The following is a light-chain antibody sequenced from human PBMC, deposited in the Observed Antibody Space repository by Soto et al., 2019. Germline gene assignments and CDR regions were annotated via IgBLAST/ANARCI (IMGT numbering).Light chain of an antibody. CDR3: QVWDSSSDHGV. Sequence: SYELTQPPSVSVAPGKTARITCGGNNIGSKSVHWYQQKPGHAPVLVIYYDSDRPSGIPERFSGSNSGNTATLTISRVEAGDEADYYCQVWDSSSDHGVFGTGTKLTVL. CDR1: NIGSKS. V-gene: IGLV3-21*04. J-gene: IGLJ1*01. CDR2: YDS.